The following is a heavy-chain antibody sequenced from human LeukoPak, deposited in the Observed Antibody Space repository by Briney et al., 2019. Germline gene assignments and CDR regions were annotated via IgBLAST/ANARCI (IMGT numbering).Heavy chain of an antibody. CDR2: ISYDGSNK. CDR1: GFTFSSFA. J-gene: IGHJ4*02. V-gene: IGHV3-30*04. D-gene: IGHD2-21*01. Sequence: PGGSLRLSCSASGFTFSSFAMHWVRQAPGKGLEWVALISYDGSNKYFADSVKGRFTISRDNSQNTLYLETNSLRVEDTAMFHCAAAYCSSTACSPLAYWGQGILVTVSS. CDR3: AAAYCSSTACSPLAY.